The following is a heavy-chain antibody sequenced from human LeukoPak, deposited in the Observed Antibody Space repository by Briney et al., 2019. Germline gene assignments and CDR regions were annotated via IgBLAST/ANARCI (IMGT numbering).Heavy chain of an antibody. CDR2: IYHSGST. Sequence: SETLSLTCTVSGYSISSGYYWGWIRQPPGKGLEWIGSIYHSGSTYYNPSLKSRVTISVDTSKNQFSLKLSSVTAADTAVYYCARREWYYYDSSGPGAFDIWGQGTVVTVSS. CDR1: GYSISSGYY. CDR3: ARREWYYYDSSGPGAFDI. D-gene: IGHD3-22*01. J-gene: IGHJ3*02. V-gene: IGHV4-38-2*02.